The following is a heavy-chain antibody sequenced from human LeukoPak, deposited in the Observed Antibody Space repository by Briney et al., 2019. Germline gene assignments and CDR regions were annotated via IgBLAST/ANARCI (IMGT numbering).Heavy chain of an antibody. CDR1: GGTFSSYA. J-gene: IGHJ4*02. V-gene: IGHV1-69*13. D-gene: IGHD3-10*01. CDR3: ARLGYGSGSFYFDY. Sequence: ASVKHSCKASGGTFSSYAISWVRQAPGQGLEWMGGIIPIFGTANYAQKFQGRVTITADESTSTAYMELSSLRSEDTAVYYCARLGYGSGSFYFDYWGQGTLVTVSS. CDR2: IIPIFGTA.